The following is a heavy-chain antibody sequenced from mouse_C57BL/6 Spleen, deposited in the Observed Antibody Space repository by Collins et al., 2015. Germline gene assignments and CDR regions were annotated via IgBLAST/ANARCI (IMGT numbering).Heavy chain of an antibody. Sequence: QVQLQQPGAELVKPGASVKLSCKASGYTFTSYWMQWVKQRPGQGLEWIGEIDPSDSYTNYNQKFKGKATLTVDTSSSTAYMQLSSLTSEDSAVYYCARKGDYGSRYFDYWGQGTTLTVSS. CDR1: GYTFTSYW. J-gene: IGHJ2*01. D-gene: IGHD1-1*01. CDR3: ARKGDYGSRYFDY. CDR2: IDPSDSYT. V-gene: IGHV1-50*01.